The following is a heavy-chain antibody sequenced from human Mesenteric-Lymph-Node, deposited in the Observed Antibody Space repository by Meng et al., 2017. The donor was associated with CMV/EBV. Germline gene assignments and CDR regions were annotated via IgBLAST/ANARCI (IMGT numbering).Heavy chain of an antibody. D-gene: IGHD1-26*01. CDR1: GFTFSNYS. CDR2: ISSSSSAV. J-gene: IGHJ4*02. Sequence: GGSLRLSCAVSGFTFSNYSMNWVRQAPGKGLEWVSYISSSSSAVKYGDSVKGRFTISRDNSKNTLYLQMNSLRAEDTAVYYCAREVVGATDYFDYWGQGTLVTVSS. CDR3: AREVVGATDYFDY. V-gene: IGHV3-48*01.